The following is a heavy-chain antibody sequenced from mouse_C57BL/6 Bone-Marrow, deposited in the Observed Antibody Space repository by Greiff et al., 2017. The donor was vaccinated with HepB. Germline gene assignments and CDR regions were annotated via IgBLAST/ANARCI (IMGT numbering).Heavy chain of an antibody. Sequence: EVKLVESGGDLVKPGGSLKLSCAASGFTFSSYGMSWVRQTPDKRLEWVATISSGGSYTYYPDSGKGRFTISRDNAKNTLYLQMSSLKSEDTAMYYCARTSGYYYGSSFDYWGQGTTLTVSS. D-gene: IGHD1-1*01. V-gene: IGHV5-6*02. CDR1: GFTFSSYG. CDR3: ARTSGYYYGSSFDY. CDR2: ISSGGSYT. J-gene: IGHJ2*01.